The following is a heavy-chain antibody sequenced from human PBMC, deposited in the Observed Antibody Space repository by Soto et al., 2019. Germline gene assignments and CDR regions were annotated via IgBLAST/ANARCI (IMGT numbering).Heavy chain of an antibody. CDR2: ISSSGSTI. D-gene: IGHD6-6*01. J-gene: IGHJ5*02. CDR1: GFTFSSYE. Sequence: GGSLRLSCAASGFTFSSYEMNWVRQAPGKGLEWASYISSSGSTIYYADSVKGRFTISRDNAKNSLYLQMNSLRAEDTAVYYCASGRIAAQFDPWGQGTLVTVSS. CDR3: ASGRIAAQFDP. V-gene: IGHV3-48*03.